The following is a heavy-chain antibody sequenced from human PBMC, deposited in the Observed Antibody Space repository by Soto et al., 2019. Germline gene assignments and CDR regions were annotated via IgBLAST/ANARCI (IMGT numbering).Heavy chain of an antibody. Sequence: ASVKVSCKASGYTFTSYGISWVRQAPGQGLEWMGWISAYNGNTNYAQKLQGRVTMTTDTSTSTAYMELRSLRSDDTAVYYCAGGLGYCSSTSCYAGEGDYMDVWGKGTTVTVSS. CDR1: GYTFTSYG. V-gene: IGHV1-18*01. D-gene: IGHD2-2*03. CDR2: ISAYNGNT. J-gene: IGHJ6*03. CDR3: AGGLGYCSSTSCYAGEGDYMDV.